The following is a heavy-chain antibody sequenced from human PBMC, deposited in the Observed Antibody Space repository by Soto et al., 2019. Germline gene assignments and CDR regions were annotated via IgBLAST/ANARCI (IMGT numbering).Heavy chain of an antibody. J-gene: IGHJ6*03. D-gene: IGHD6-6*01. V-gene: IGHV1-8*01. CDR3: ARGAKTIAATQGYYYYMDV. CDR1: GYTFTSYD. CDR2: MNPNSGNT. Sequence: QVQLVQSGAEVKKPGASVKVSCKASGYTFTSYDINWVRQATGQGLEWMGWMNPNSGNTGYAQKFQGRVTMTRNTSISTAYMELSSLRSEDTAVYYCARGAKTIAATQGYYYYMDVWGKGTTVTVSS.